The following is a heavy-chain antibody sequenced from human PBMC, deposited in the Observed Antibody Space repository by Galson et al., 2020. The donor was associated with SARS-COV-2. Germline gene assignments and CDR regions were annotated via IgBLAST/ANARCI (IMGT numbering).Heavy chain of an antibody. CDR2: IYSGGDK. J-gene: IGHJ4*03. CDR1: GFTVSTNY. CDR3: ASGAYFGVDCCPGVGCV. D-gene: IGHD2-21*02. V-gene: IGHV3-53*01. Sequence: GESLKISCAASGFTVSTNYMSWVRQAPGKGLEWVSVIYSGGDKYYADSVRGRFTISRDKSKNTLYLQMNSLRAEDTGMYYCASGAYFGVDCCPGVGCVWGQGTRVTVSS.